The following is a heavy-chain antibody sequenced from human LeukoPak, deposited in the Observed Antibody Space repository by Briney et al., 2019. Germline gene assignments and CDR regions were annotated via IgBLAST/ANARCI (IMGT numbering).Heavy chain of an antibody. CDR1: GFTFSCYA. D-gene: IGHD3-3*01. CDR2: ISGSGGST. J-gene: IGHJ4*02. CDR3: AGDPEFDDFWSGYLDY. Sequence: GGSLRLSCAASGFTFSCYAMSWARQAPGKGLEWVSAISGSGGSTYYADSVKGRFTISRDNSKNTQYLQMNSLRAEDTAVYYCAGDPEFDDFWSGYLDYWGQGTLVTVSS. V-gene: IGHV3-23*01.